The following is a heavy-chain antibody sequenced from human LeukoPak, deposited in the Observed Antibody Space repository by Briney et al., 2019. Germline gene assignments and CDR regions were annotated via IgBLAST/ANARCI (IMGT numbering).Heavy chain of an antibody. Sequence: ASVKVSCKASGYTFTSYDINWLRQAPGQGLEWMGRINPNSGGTNYAQKFQGRVTMTRDTSISTAYMELSRLRSDDTAVYYCARVRTAMVHYYYYGMDVWGQGTTVTVSS. J-gene: IGHJ6*02. CDR2: INPNSGGT. CDR1: GYTFTSYD. D-gene: IGHD5-18*01. V-gene: IGHV1-2*06. CDR3: ARVRTAMVHYYYYGMDV.